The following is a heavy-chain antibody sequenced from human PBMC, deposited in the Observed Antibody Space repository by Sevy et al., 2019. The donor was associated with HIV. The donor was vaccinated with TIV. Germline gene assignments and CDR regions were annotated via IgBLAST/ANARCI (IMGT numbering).Heavy chain of an antibody. CDR1: GGSFSGYY. J-gene: IGHJ4*02. Sequence: SETLSLTCAVYGGSFSGYYWSWIRQPPGKGLEWIGEINHSGSTNYNPSLKSRVTISVDTSKNQFSLKLSSVTAADTAVYYCARESGYGDYGYYFDYWGQGTLVTVSS. D-gene: IGHD4-17*01. CDR2: INHSGST. CDR3: ARESGYGDYGYYFDY. V-gene: IGHV4-34*01.